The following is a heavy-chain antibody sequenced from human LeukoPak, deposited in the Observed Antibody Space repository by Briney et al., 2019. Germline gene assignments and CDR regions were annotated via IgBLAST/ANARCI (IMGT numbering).Heavy chain of an antibody. J-gene: IGHJ2*01. V-gene: IGHV3-23*01. CDR2: ISGSGGST. CDR1: GFTFSSYA. Sequence: GGSLRLSCAASGFTFSSYAMSWVRQAPGKGLEWVSAISGSGGSTYYADSVKGRFTISRDNSKNTLYLQMNSLRAEDTAVYYCAKGVVVPAATPRSYWYFDLWGRGTLVTVSS. CDR3: AKGVVVPAATPRSYWYFDL. D-gene: IGHD2-2*01.